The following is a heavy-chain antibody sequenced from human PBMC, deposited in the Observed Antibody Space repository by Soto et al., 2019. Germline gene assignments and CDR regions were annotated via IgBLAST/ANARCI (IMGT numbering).Heavy chain of an antibody. CDR2: INSDGSST. Sequence: SLRLSCAASGFTFSSYWMYWVRQAPGKGLVWVSRINSDGSSTNYADSVKGRFTISRDNAKNTLYLQMNSVRAEDTAVYYCASVGVWWAGAFDIWGQGTMVTVSS. CDR3: ASVGVWWAGAFDI. CDR1: GFTFSSYW. V-gene: IGHV3-74*01. D-gene: IGHD2-21*01. J-gene: IGHJ3*02.